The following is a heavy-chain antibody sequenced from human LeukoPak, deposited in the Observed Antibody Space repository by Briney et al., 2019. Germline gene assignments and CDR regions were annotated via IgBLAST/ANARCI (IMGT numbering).Heavy chain of an antibody. Sequence: ASVKVSCKASGYTFTGYYMHWVRQAPGQGLEWTGWINPNSGGTNYAQKFQGRVTMTRDTSISTAYMELSRLRSDDTAVYYCARTARAAAGPEYFQHWGQGTLVTVSS. CDR2: INPNSGGT. CDR3: ARTARAAAGPEYFQH. CDR1: GYTFTGYY. V-gene: IGHV1-2*02. D-gene: IGHD6-13*01. J-gene: IGHJ1*01.